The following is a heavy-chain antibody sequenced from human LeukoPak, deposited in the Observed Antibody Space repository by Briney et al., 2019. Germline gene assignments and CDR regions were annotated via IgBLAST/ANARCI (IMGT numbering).Heavy chain of an antibody. D-gene: IGHD6-19*01. V-gene: IGHV3-23*01. CDR2: ISGSGGST. Sequence: PGGSLRLPCAASGFTFSSYAMSWVRQAPGKGLEWVSAISGSGGSTYYADSVKGRFTISRDNSKNTLYLQMNSLRAEDTAVYYCAKMSGIAVGYFDYWGQGTLVTVSS. CDR1: GFTFSSYA. J-gene: IGHJ4*02. CDR3: AKMSGIAVGYFDY.